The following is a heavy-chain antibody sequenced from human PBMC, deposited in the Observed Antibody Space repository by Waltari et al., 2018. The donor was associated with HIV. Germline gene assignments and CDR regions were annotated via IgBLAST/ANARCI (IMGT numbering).Heavy chain of an antibody. CDR2: IYHSGST. CDR1: GYSISSGYY. D-gene: IGHD6-13*01. Sequence: QVQLQESGPGLVKPSETLSLTCVVSGYSISSGYYWGWIRQPPGKGLEWIGSIYHSGSTYYNPSLKSRVTISVDTSKNQFSLKLSSVTAADTAVYYCARVDDTSSWSDYFDYWGQGTLVTVSS. V-gene: IGHV4-38-2*01. J-gene: IGHJ4*02. CDR3: ARVDDTSSWSDYFDY.